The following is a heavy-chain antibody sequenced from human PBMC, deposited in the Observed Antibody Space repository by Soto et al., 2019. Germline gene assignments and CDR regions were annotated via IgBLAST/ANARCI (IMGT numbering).Heavy chain of an antibody. J-gene: IGHJ5*02. D-gene: IGHD2-2*01. V-gene: IGHV5-51*01. CDR2: INPRDSDV. CDR1: DYTFAAYW. Sequence: GESLKISCKGFDYTFAAYWIGWVRQMPGKGLEWMGVINPRDSDVKYSPPFEGQVTISADKSTRTAYLQWGSLKASDTAMYYCARLYCSSSTCDSWFDPWGQGTLVTVSS. CDR3: ARLYCSSSTCDSWFDP.